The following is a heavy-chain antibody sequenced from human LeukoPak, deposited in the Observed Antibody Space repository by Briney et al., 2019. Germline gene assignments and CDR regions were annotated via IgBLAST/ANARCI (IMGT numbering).Heavy chain of an antibody. D-gene: IGHD6-19*01. CDR3: ARGITVVGYYFDF. CDR1: GDSVSTNSAA. Sequence: SQTLSLTCAISGDSVSTNSAAWNWIRQSPPRGLEWLGRTYYRSKWYHDYAVSVESRIAINPDTSRNQFSLQLNSVTPEDTAVYYCARGITVVGYYFDFWGQGTLVTVSS. V-gene: IGHV6-1*01. CDR2: TYYRSKWYH. J-gene: IGHJ4*02.